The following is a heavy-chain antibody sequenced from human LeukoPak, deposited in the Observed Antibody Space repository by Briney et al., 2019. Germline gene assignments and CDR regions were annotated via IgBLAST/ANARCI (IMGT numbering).Heavy chain of an antibody. CDR1: GGSISSGGYS. D-gene: IGHD2/OR15-2a*01. J-gene: IGHJ5*02. Sequence: SETLSLTCAVSGGSISSGGYSWSWIRQPPGKGLEWIGYIYHSGSTYYNPSLKSRVTISVDRSKNQFSLKLSSVTAADTAVYYCARDRSRYYGLDPWGQGTLVTVSS. CDR3: ARDRSRYYGLDP. CDR2: IYHSGST. V-gene: IGHV4-30-2*01.